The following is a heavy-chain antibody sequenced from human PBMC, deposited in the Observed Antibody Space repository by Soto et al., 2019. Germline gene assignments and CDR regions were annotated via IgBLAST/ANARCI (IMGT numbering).Heavy chain of an antibody. D-gene: IGHD3-10*01. V-gene: IGHV1-46*01. Sequence: GASVKVSCKASWYTFTSYYMHLVRHSPGQWLEWMGIINPSGGSTSYAQKFQGRVTMTRDTSTSTVYMELSSLRSEDTAVYYCARSIWFGELSTFYGMEVWGQGTTVTVSS. CDR3: ARSIWFGELSTFYGMEV. CDR1: WYTFTSYY. CDR2: INPSGGST. J-gene: IGHJ6*02.